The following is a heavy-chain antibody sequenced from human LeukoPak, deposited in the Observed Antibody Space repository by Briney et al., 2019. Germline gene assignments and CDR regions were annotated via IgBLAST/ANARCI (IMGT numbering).Heavy chain of an antibody. CDR3: ARAQWYYDGTNYSPSGFDG. CDR2: IYDSGATT. V-gene: IGHV4-59*01. CDR1: GGSISKYY. D-gene: IGHD3-22*01. J-gene: IGHJ4*02. Sequence: PSETLSLTCIVSGGSISKYYWSWIRQSPGKGLEWVGYIYDSGATTDYNPSLKNRVTISVDTSKNQFSLKVRSVTAADTAVYYCARAQWYYDGTNYSPSGFDGWGQGTPVTVSS.